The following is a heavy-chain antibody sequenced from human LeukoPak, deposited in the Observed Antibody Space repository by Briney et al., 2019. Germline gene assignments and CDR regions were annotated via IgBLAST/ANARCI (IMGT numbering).Heavy chain of an antibody. Sequence: SETLSLTCTVSGGSISSYYWSWIRQPPGKGLEWIGSIYYSGSTYYNPSLKSRVTISVDTSKNQFSLKLSSVTAADTAVYYCASSGIQLWSGIYYFDYWGQGTLVTVSS. J-gene: IGHJ4*02. V-gene: IGHV4-59*05. CDR3: ASSGIQLWSGIYYFDY. CDR2: IYYSGST. CDR1: GGSISSYY. D-gene: IGHD5-18*01.